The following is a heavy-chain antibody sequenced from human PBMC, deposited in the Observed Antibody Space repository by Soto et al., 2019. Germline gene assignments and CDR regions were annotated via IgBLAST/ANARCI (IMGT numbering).Heavy chain of an antibody. CDR3: ARGDHFDY. Sequence: QVQLQQWGAGLLKPSETLSLTCAVYGGSFSGYYWSWIRQPPGKGLEWIGETNHSGSTNYNPSLKSRVTISVDTSKNQFSLKLSSVTAADTAVYYCARGDHFDYWGQGTLVTVSS. CDR2: TNHSGST. CDR1: GGSFSGYY. V-gene: IGHV4-34*01. J-gene: IGHJ4*02.